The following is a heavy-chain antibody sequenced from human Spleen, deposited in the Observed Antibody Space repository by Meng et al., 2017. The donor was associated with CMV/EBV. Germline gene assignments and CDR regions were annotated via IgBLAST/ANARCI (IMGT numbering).Heavy chain of an antibody. CDR3: AKVGVDDYGVFHGLDV. J-gene: IGHJ6*02. V-gene: IGHV3-30*02. CDR1: GFTFSSYD. CDR2: TRYDGTNE. D-gene: IGHD4-17*01. Sequence: GGSLRLSCAASGFTFSSYDMHWVRQAPGKGLEWVAFTRYDGTNEYYGDSVKGRFTISRDNSKNTLYLQMKSLRAEDTAIYYCAKVGVDDYGVFHGLDVWGQGTTVTVSS.